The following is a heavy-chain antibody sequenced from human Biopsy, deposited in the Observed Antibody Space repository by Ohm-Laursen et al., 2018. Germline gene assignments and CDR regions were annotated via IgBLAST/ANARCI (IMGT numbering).Heavy chain of an antibody. V-gene: IGHV4-4*07. D-gene: IGHD4-17*01. CDR1: GGSISDYF. CDR2: IYSSGRT. J-gene: IGHJ6*03. Sequence: TLSLTCTVSGGSISDYFWSWIRQPADKGLGYIGRIYSSGRTFYNPSLKSRVTMSVATSDNQFSLKQSSVTAADTAVYFCARDAYGDYDTYY. CDR3: ARDAYGDYDTYY.